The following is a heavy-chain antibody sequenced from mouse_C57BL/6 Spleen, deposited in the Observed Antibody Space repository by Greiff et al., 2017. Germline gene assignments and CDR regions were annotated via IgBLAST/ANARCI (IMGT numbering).Heavy chain of an antibody. CDR1: GYTFTSYW. CDR2: IDPSDSYT. V-gene: IGHV1-59*01. J-gene: IGHJ1*03. D-gene: IGHD1-1*01. Sequence: QVQLQQPGAELVRPGTSVKLSCKASGYTFTSYWMHWVKQRPGQGLEWIGVIDPSDSYTNYNQKFKGKATLTVDTSSSTAYMQRSSLTSEDSAVYYCASLITTVVATRYFDVWGTGTTVTVSS. CDR3: ASLITTVVATRYFDV.